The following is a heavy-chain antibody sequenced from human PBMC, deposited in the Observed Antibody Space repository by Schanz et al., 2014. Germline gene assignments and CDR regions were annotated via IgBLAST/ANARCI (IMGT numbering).Heavy chain of an antibody. Sequence: QVQLQQWGAGLLKPSETLSLTCAVSGGSFSGYYWSWIRQPPDTGLEWIGEINQSGDTNYNPSLKSRVTLSVDTSNNQFPLKLRSVTAADTAVYYCARLYCSTPGCYVSPNGFAKDYWGQGTLVTVSS. D-gene: IGHD2-2*01. CDR2: INQSGDT. J-gene: IGHJ4*02. CDR1: GGSFSGYY. CDR3: ARLYCSTPGCYVSPNGFAKDY. V-gene: IGHV4-34*01.